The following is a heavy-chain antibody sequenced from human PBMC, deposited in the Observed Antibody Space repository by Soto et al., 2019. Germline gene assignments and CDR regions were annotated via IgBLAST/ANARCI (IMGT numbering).Heavy chain of an antibody. J-gene: IGHJ5*02. CDR2: ISGSGGST. D-gene: IGHD3-9*01. CDR1: GFTFSSYA. V-gene: IGHV3-23*01. CDR3: AKAQDYDILTGYYVDNWFDP. Sequence: GGSLRLSCAASGFTFSSYAMSWVRQAPGKGLEWVSAISGSGGSTYYADSVKGRFTISRDNSKNTLYLQMNSLRAEDTAVYYCAKAQDYDILTGYYVDNWFDPWGQGTLVTVS.